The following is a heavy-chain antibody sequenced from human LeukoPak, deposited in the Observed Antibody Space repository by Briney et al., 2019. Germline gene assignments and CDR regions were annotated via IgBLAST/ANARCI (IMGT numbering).Heavy chain of an antibody. CDR1: GYTFTSYG. Sequence: ASVKVSCKASGYTFTSYGISWVRQAPGQGLEWMGWISAYNGNTNYAQKLQGRVTMTTDTSTSTAYMELRSLRSDDTAVYYCARVEPYGSGSYYPDYWGQGTLVTVSS. V-gene: IGHV1-18*01. J-gene: IGHJ4*02. CDR3: ARVEPYGSGSYYPDY. CDR2: ISAYNGNT. D-gene: IGHD3-10*01.